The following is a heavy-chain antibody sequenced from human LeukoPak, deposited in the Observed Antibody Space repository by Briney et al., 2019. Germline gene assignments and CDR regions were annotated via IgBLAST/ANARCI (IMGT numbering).Heavy chain of an antibody. V-gene: IGHV3-15*01. CDR3: TTDLSLYRDAFDI. D-gene: IGHD1-14*01. J-gene: IGHJ3*02. Sequence: GGSLRLSCAASGFTFSNAWMSWVRQAPGKGLEWVSRIKSKTDGGTTDYAAPVKGRFAISRDDSKNTLYLQMNSLKTEDTAVYDCTTDLSLYRDAFDIWGQGTMVTVSS. CDR1: GFTFSNAW. CDR2: IKSKTDGGTT.